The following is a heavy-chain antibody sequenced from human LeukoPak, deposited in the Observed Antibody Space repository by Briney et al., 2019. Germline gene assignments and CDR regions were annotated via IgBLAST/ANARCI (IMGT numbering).Heavy chain of an antibody. V-gene: IGHV3-23*01. Sequence: ASVKVSCKASGGTFSSYAMSWVRQAPGKGLEWVSAISGSGGSTYYADSVKGRFTISRYNSKNTLYLQMNSLRAEDTAVYYCSTEPYYDFWSGYLDYFDYWGQGTLVTVSS. CDR3: STEPYYDFWSGYLDYFDY. J-gene: IGHJ4*02. CDR2: ISGSGGST. D-gene: IGHD3-3*01. CDR1: GGTFSSYA.